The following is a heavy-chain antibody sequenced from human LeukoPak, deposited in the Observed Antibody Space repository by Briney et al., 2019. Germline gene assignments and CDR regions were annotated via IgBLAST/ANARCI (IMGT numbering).Heavy chain of an antibody. D-gene: IGHD3-3*01. CDR3: ARGDNYDFWSGSKSVYYMDV. Sequence: SETLSLTCTVSGGSISSSSYYWGWIRQPPGKGLEWIGSIYYSGSTYYNPSLKSRVTISVDTSKNQFSLKLSSVTAADTAVYYCARGDNYDFWSGSKSVYYMDVWGKGTTVTVSS. CDR1: GGSISSSSYY. CDR2: IYYSGST. J-gene: IGHJ6*03. V-gene: IGHV4-39*07.